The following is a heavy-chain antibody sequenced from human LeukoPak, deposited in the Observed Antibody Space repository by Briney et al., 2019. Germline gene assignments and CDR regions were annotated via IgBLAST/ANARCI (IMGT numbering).Heavy chain of an antibody. CDR2: ISYDGSNK. J-gene: IGHJ3*02. V-gene: IGHV3-30*04. CDR1: GFTFSNYA. Sequence: GGSLRLSCAASGFTFSNYATHWVRQAPGKGLEWVAVISYDGSNKYYADSVKGRFTISRDNSQNTLYLQMNSLRAEDTAVYYCARGGAYYSDSSGYWDAFDIWGQGTMVTVSS. D-gene: IGHD3-22*01. CDR3: ARGGAYYSDSSGYWDAFDI.